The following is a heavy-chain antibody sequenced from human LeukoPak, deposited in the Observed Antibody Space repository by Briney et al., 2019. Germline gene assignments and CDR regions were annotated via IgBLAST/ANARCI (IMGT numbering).Heavy chain of an antibody. CDR3: ARAPGQQLRGYYFDY. V-gene: IGHV3-21*01. CDR1: GFTFNSYS. D-gene: IGHD6-13*01. CDR2: ISSSSSYI. J-gene: IGHJ4*02. Sequence: GGSLRLSCAASGFTFNSYSMNWVRQAPGKGLEWVSSISSSSSYIYYADSVKGRFTISRDNAKNSLYLQMNSLRAEDTAVYYCARAPGQQLRGYYFDYWGQGTLVTVSS.